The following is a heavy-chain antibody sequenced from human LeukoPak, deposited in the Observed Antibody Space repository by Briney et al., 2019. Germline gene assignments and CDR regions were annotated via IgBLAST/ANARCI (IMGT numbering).Heavy chain of an antibody. Sequence: SETLSLTCTVSGGSISYYYWNWIRQPAGKGLEWIGRVYSSGSTSYNPSLKSRVTMSVDTSRNQFSLKLSSVTAADTAVYYCARGSGGIAVAGCFDYWGQGTLVTVSS. J-gene: IGHJ4*02. CDR3: ARGSGGIAVAGCFDY. CDR2: VYSSGST. V-gene: IGHV4-4*07. CDR1: GGSISYYY. D-gene: IGHD6-19*01.